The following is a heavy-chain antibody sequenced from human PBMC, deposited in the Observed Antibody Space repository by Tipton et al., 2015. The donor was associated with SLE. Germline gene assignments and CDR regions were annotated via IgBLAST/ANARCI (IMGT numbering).Heavy chain of an antibody. CDR3: ARDCSGGSCYERGVFDY. J-gene: IGHJ4*02. D-gene: IGHD2-15*01. Sequence: SLRLSCAASGFTFSSYSMNWVRQAPGKGLEWVSSISSSSSYIYYADSVKGRFTISRDNAKNSLYLQMNSLRAEDTAVYYCARDCSGGSCYERGVFDYWGQGTLVTVSS. V-gene: IGHV3-21*01. CDR1: GFTFSSYS. CDR2: ISSSSSYI.